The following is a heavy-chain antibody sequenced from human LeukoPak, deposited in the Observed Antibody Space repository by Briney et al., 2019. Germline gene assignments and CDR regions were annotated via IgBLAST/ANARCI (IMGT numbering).Heavy chain of an antibody. V-gene: IGHV4-39*01. CDR2: ISYNGVT. CDR1: GDAFSRTSYY. Sequence: PSQTVSLTCTVSGDAFSRTSYYAGWIRQPPRKWLDWGGSISYNGVTYVNPSIDSRLTISADPSTSPLCLRLPSVTPAHPGIYFCVRHGGTSSLISYSWFDPWGQGKLVTVSS. CDR3: VRHGGTSSLISYSWFDP. D-gene: IGHD6-19*01. J-gene: IGHJ5*02.